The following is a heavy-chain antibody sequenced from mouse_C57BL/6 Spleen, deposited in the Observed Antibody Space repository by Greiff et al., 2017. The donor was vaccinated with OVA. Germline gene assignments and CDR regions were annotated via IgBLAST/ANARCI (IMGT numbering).Heavy chain of an antibody. CDR3: ARDDQGAMDY. J-gene: IGHJ4*01. CDR2: INPYNGGT. Sequence: EVQLQQSGPVLVKPGASVKMSCKASGYTFTDYYMNWVKQSHGKSLEWIGVINPYNGGTSYNQKFKGKATLTVDKSSSTAYMELNSLTSEDSAVYDCARDDQGAMDYWGQGTSVTVSS. V-gene: IGHV1-19*01. D-gene: IGHD2-3*01. CDR1: GYTFTDYY.